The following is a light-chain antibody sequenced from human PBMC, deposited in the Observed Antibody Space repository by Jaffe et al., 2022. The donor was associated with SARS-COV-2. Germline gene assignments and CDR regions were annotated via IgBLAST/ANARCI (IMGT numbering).Light chain of an antibody. V-gene: IGKV3-15*01. CDR3: HQYKDWPPV. CDR1: QSLSNS. Sequence: EIVMTQSPATLSVSPGERATLSCRASQSLSNSLAWYQQRPGQAPRLLIYGASTRTTGIPARFSGSGSGTEFTLTISSLQSEDFAIYYCHQYKDWPPVFGQGTKLEIK. CDR2: GAS. J-gene: IGKJ2*01.